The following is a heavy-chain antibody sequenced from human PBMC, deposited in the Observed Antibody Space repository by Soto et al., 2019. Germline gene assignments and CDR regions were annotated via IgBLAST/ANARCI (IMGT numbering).Heavy chain of an antibody. J-gene: IGHJ6*02. CDR3: AISGYDSAYYYYGMDV. Sequence: GASVKVSCKASGYTFTSYGISWVRQAPGQGLEWMGWISAYNGNTNYAQKLKGRVTLTTDTSTSTAYMELRSLRSDDTALFFCAISGYDSAYYYYGMDVWGQGTTVTVSS. D-gene: IGHD5-12*01. CDR2: ISAYNGNT. V-gene: IGHV1-18*01. CDR1: GYTFTSYG.